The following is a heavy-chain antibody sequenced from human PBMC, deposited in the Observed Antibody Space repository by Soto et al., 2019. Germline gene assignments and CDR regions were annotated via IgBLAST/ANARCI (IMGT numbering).Heavy chain of an antibody. CDR2: IFSSDSNA. CDR3: GTWRGSSWFDY. J-gene: IGHJ4*02. V-gene: IGHV5-51*01. Sequence: GESLKISCKASGFTFSSYSLGWVRHLPGKGLQWMGNIFSSDSNAKYSPSFVGQVTISVDRSINTAYLQWSSLKASDTAIYYCGTWRGSSWFDYWGPGTLVTVSS. D-gene: IGHD2-2*01. CDR1: GFTFSSYS.